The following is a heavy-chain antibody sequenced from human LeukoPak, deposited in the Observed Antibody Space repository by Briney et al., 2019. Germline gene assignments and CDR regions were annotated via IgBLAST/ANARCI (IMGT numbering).Heavy chain of an antibody. D-gene: IGHD2-15*01. CDR2: INHSGST. CDR1: GGSFSGYY. J-gene: IGHJ4*02. Sequence: PSETLSLTCAVYGGSFSGYYWSWIRQPPGKGLEWIGEINHSGSTNYNPSLKSRVTISVDTSKNQFSLKLSSVTAADTAVYYCARQKGYCSGGSCYWGTMIVAGAGDYWGQGTLVTVSS. CDR3: ARQKGYCSGGSCYWGTMIVAGAGDY. V-gene: IGHV4-34*01.